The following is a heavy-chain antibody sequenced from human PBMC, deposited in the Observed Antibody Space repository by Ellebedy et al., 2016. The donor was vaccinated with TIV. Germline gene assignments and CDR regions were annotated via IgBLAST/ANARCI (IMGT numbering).Heavy chain of an antibody. CDR1: GFTFSSYA. V-gene: IGHV3-23*01. CDR2: ISGSGGST. Sequence: PGGSLRLSCAASGFTFSSYAMSWVRQAPGKGLEWVSAISGSGGSTYYADSVKGRFTISRDNSKNTLYLQMNSLRAEDTAVYYCARDEYYYDSSGPGSFDYWGQGTLVTVSS. CDR3: ARDEYYYDSSGPGSFDY. J-gene: IGHJ4*02. D-gene: IGHD3-22*01.